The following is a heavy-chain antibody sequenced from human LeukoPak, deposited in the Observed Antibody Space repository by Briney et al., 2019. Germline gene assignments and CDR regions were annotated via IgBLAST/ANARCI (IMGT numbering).Heavy chain of an antibody. CDR2: IYYSGST. Sequence: SETLSLTCTVSGGSISSSSYYWGWIRQPPGKGLEWIGSIYYSGSTYYNPSLKSRVTISVDTSKNQFSLKLSSVTAADTAVYYCARAEDVVTAMGVDYWGQGTLVTVSS. CDR3: ARAEDVVTAMGVDY. D-gene: IGHD2-21*02. J-gene: IGHJ4*02. CDR1: GGSISSSSYY. V-gene: IGHV4-39*07.